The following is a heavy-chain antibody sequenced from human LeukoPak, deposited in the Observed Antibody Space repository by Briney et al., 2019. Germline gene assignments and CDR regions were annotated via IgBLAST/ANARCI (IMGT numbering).Heavy chain of an antibody. CDR3: ASLGCSSTSCYDYYYYMDV. D-gene: IGHD2-2*01. V-gene: IGHV4-39*07. J-gene: IGHJ6*03. CDR2: IYYSGST. CDR1: GGSISSSSYY. Sequence: PSETLSLTCTVSGGSISSSSYYWGWIRQPPGKGLEWIGSIYYSGSTYYNPSLKSRVTISVDTSKNQFSLKLSSVTAADTAVYYCASLGCSSTSCYDYYYYMDVWAKGPRSPSP.